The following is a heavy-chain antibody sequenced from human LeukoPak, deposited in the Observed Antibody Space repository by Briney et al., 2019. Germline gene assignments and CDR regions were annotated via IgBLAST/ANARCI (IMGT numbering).Heavy chain of an antibody. Sequence: PSETLSLTCTVSGGSVSSGSYYWSWIRQPPGKGLEWIGYIYYSGSTNYNSSLKSRVTMSVDTSKNQFSLNLRSVTAADTAVYYCARDRYSYGFWGQGILVTVSS. V-gene: IGHV4-61*01. CDR2: IYYSGST. D-gene: IGHD5-18*01. CDR1: GGSVSSGSYY. CDR3: ARDRYSYGF. J-gene: IGHJ4*02.